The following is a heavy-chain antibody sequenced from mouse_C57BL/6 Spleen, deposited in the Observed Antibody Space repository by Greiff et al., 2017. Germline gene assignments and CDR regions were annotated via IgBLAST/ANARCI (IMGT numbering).Heavy chain of an antibody. J-gene: IGHJ2*01. D-gene: IGHD2-1*01. CDR3: ARNSIYYGNLFDY. CDR1: GFSLTSYA. V-gene: IGHV2-9-1*01. CDR2: IWTGGGT. Sequence: VKLVESGPGLVAPSQSLSITCTVSGFSLTSYAISWVRQPPGKGLEWLGVIWTGGGTNYNSALKSRLSISKDNSKSQVFLKMNSLQTDDTARYYCARNSIYYGNLFDYWGQGTTLTVSS.